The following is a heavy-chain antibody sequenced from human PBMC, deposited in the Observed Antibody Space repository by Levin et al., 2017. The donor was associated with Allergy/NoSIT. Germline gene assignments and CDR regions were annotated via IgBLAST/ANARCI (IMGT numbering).Heavy chain of an antibody. V-gene: IGHV1-18*01. CDR1: GYTFTSYG. D-gene: IGHD6-19*01. CDR3: GLYPPWLGGIDY. J-gene: IGHJ4*02. CDR2: ISAYNGNT. Sequence: PGGSLRLSCKASGYTFTSYGISWVRQAPGQGLEWMGWISAYNGNTNYAQKLQGRVTMTTDTSTSTAYMELRSLRSDDTAVYYCGLYPPWLGGIDYWGQGTLVTVSS.